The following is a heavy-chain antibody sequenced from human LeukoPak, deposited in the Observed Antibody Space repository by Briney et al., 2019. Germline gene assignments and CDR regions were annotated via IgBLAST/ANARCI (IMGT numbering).Heavy chain of an antibody. CDR3: AKDIGYNWKYGMDV. Sequence: GGSLRLSCAASGFTFSSYAMSWVRQAPGKGLEWVSGISWNSGSIGYADSVKGRFTISRDNAKNSLYLQMNSLRAEDTALYYCAKDIGYNWKYGMDVWGQGTTVTVSS. CDR1: GFTFSSYA. CDR2: ISWNSGSI. J-gene: IGHJ6*02. V-gene: IGHV3-9*01. D-gene: IGHD1-20*01.